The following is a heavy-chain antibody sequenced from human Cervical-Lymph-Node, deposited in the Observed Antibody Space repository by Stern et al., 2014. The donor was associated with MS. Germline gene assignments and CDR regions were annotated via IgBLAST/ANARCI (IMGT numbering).Heavy chain of an antibody. Sequence: VQLVQSGGGVVQPGRSLRLSCAASGFIFSNYAMHWVRQAPGKGLEWVTAISHDGSSEFYADSVKDRFTISRDNSKNTLFLEMNSLRAEDTVVYYCGGGYCRSTSCYYGVDVWGQGTTVTVSS. J-gene: IGHJ6*02. CDR3: GGGYCRSTSCYYGVDV. D-gene: IGHD2-2*01. CDR2: ISHDGSSE. CDR1: GFIFSNYA. V-gene: IGHV3-30-3*01.